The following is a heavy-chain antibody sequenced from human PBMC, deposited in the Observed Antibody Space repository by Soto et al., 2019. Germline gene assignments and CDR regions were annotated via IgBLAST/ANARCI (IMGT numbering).Heavy chain of an antibody. CDR3: ARGQLWLRTYDY. CDR1: GGSISSSSYY. CDR2: IYYSGST. J-gene: IGHJ4*02. D-gene: IGHD5-18*01. V-gene: IGHV4-39*01. Sequence: SVSLSLPCPVSGGSISSSSYYWGWIRQPPGKGLEWIGSIYYSGSTYYNPSLKSRVTISVDTSKNQFSLKLSSVTAADTAVYYCARGQLWLRTYDYWGQGTLVAVSS.